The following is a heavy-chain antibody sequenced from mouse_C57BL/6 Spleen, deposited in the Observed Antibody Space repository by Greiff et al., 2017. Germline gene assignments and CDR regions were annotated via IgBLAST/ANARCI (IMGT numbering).Heavy chain of an antibody. CDR1: GFTFSDYY. CDR2: ISNSGGST. CDR3: ARPGLLRAMDY. J-gene: IGHJ4*01. D-gene: IGHD2-3*01. V-gene: IGHV5-12*01. Sequence: EVMLVESGGGLVQPGGSLKLSCAASGFTFSDYYMYWVRQTPEKRLEWVAYISNSGGSTYYPDTVKGRFTISRDNAKNTLYLQMSRLKSEDTAMYYCARPGLLRAMDYWGQGTSVTVSS.